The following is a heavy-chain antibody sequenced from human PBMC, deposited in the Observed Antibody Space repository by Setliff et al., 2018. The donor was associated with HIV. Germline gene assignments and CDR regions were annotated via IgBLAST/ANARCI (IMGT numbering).Heavy chain of an antibody. CDR3: ARDHGMWDYGGNFLLREYFHH. Sequence: AASVKVSCKASGYTFTDYYMHWVRQAPGQGLEWMGWIKPNSGGTNYAQKSQGRVTMTRDTSISTAYMDLSRLRSDDTAVYYCARDHGMWDYGGNFLLREYFHHWGQGTLVTVSS. CDR2: IKPNSGGT. D-gene: IGHD4-17*01. V-gene: IGHV1-2*02. J-gene: IGHJ1*01. CDR1: GYTFTDYY.